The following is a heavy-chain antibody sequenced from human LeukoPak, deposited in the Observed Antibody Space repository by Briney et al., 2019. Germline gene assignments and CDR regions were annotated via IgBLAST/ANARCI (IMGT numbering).Heavy chain of an antibody. V-gene: IGHV4-31*03. D-gene: IGHD1-1*01. CDR3: ARVNINNWHSCDY. Sequence: SETLSLTCTVSRGSIRSGGFYLTWIRQHPGKGLEWLGYISYDGTTYYNPSLKSRITISVDKSTKNFSLKLTSVTAADTAVYYCARVNINNWHSCDYWGQGTLVIVSS. CDR2: ISYDGTT. J-gene: IGHJ4*02. CDR1: RGSIRSGGFY.